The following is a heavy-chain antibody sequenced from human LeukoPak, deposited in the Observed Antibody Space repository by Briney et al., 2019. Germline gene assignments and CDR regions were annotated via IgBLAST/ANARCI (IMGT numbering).Heavy chain of an antibody. CDR3: ARYGSGSYHFDY. J-gene: IGHJ4*02. CDR2: IYYSGST. CDR1: GGSISGYY. V-gene: IGHV4-59*01. Sequence: SETLSLTCTVSGGSISGYYWSWIRQPPEKGLEWIGFIYYSGSTNYNPSFKSRLTISVDTSKNQFSLKLTSVTAADTAVYYCARYGSGSYHFDYWGQGTLVTVSS. D-gene: IGHD3-10*01.